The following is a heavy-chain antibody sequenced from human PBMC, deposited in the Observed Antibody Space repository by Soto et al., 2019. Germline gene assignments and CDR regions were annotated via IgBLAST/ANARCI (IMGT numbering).Heavy chain of an antibody. CDR3: AKVSEYCSSTSCYSDLGYYYYGMDV. CDR1: GFTFSSYG. V-gene: IGHV3-30*18. CDR2: ISYDGSNK. J-gene: IGHJ6*02. D-gene: IGHD2-2*02. Sequence: GGSLRLSCAASGFTFSSYGMHWVRQAPGKGLEWVAVISYDGSNKYYADSVKGRFTISRDNSKNTLYLQMNSLRAEDTAVYYCAKVSEYCSSTSCYSDLGYYYYGMDVWGQGTTVTVSS.